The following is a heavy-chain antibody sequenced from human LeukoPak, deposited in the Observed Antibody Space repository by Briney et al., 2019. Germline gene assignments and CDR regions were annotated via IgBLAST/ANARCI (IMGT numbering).Heavy chain of an antibody. V-gene: IGHV4-59*01. CDR3: AREDYCSGGTCYPMKFDY. CDR1: GGSISNYY. CDR2: VYYDGTT. Sequence: PSETLSLTCTVSGGSISNYYWSWIRQPPGKGLEWIGFVYYDGTTNYSPSLKSRVTISVDTSKNQFSLNVSSVTAADTAVYYCAREDYCSGGTCYPMKFDYWGQGTLATVSS. D-gene: IGHD2-15*01. J-gene: IGHJ4*02.